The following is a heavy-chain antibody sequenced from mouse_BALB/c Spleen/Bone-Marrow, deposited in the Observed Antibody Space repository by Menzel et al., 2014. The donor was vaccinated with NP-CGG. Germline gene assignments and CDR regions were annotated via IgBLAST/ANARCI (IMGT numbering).Heavy chain of an antibody. CDR1: GYAFSSYW. CDR3: ARNYDSEYYYIVDY. Sequence: VQLQQSGAELMKPGASVKISCKATGYAFSSYWIEWVKQRPGHGLEWIGEILPGSGDTNYNEKFRDKATFTADTSSNTAYMHLTSLTSEDSAVYYCARNYDSEYYYIVDYWGHGTSVTVSS. CDR2: ILPGSGDT. D-gene: IGHD1-1*01. J-gene: IGHJ4*01. V-gene: IGHV1-9*01.